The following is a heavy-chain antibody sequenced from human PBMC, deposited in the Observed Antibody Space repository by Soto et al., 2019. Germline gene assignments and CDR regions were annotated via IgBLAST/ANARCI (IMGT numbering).Heavy chain of an antibody. V-gene: IGHV3-30*18. Sequence: QVQLVESGGGVVQPGRPLRLSCAASGFTFSSYGMNWVRQPPGKGLEWVAVISYDGSNKYYADSVKGRFTISRDNSKNTLYLQMNSLRAEDTAVYYCAKAQTYDFWSGPNHNYYYYGMDVWGQGTTVTVSS. CDR3: AKAQTYDFWSGPNHNYYYYGMDV. J-gene: IGHJ6*02. D-gene: IGHD3-3*01. CDR2: ISYDGSNK. CDR1: GFTFSSYG.